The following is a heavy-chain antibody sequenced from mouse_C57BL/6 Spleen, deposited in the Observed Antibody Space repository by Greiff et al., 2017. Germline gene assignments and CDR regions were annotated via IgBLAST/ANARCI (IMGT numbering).Heavy chain of an antibody. CDR3: ARRRYYYCGSYFDG. D-gene: IGHD1-1*01. CDR1: GYAFSSSW. J-gene: IGHJ2*01. CDR2: IYPGDGDT. V-gene: IGHV1-82*01. Sequence: VKLVESGPELVKPGASVKISCKASGYAFSSSWMNWVKQRPGKGLEWIGRIYPGDGDTNYNGKFKGKATLTADKSSSTAYMQLSSLTSEDSAVYFCARRRYYYCGSYFDGWGQGTTLTVAS.